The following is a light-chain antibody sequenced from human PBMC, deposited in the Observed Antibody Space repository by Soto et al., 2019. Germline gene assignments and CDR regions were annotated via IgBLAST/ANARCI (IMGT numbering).Light chain of an antibody. Sequence: QAVLTQPASVSGSPGQSITISCTGTSSDVGAYNYVSWYQQHPGKAPKLMIYEVSNRPSGVSNRFSGSKSGITASLTISGLQAEDEADYYCSSYTSSSTVLFGGGTKVTVL. CDR3: SSYTSSSTVL. J-gene: IGLJ2*01. V-gene: IGLV2-14*01. CDR1: SSDVGAYNY. CDR2: EVS.